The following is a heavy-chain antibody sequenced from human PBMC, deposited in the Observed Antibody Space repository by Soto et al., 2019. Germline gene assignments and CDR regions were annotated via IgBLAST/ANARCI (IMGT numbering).Heavy chain of an antibody. D-gene: IGHD2-21*01. V-gene: IGHV3-23*01. CDR1: GFTFNSYA. J-gene: IGHJ5*02. CDR3: AKTPRPIHPVIFWFDP. Sequence: EVQLLESGGGLVQPGGSLRLSCAASGFTFNSYAMSWVRQAPGKGLEWVSAISASGDSTYYADAVKGRFTISRDNSKNTLYLETNSLRVEEPVLYYCAKTPRPIHPVIFWFDPWGQGTLVTVSS. CDR2: ISASGDST.